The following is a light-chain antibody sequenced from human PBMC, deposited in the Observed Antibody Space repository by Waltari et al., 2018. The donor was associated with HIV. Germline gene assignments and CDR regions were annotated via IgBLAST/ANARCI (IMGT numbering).Light chain of an antibody. Sequence: EIVLTQSPGTLSLSPGERATLSCRASKSVSSSYLAWYQQKPGQAPRLLIYGASSRATGIPDRFSGSGSGTDFTLTISRLEPEDFAVYYCQQYGSSLFTFGPGTKVDIK. CDR3: QQYGSSLFT. V-gene: IGKV3-20*01. CDR1: KSVSSSY. J-gene: IGKJ3*01. CDR2: GAS.